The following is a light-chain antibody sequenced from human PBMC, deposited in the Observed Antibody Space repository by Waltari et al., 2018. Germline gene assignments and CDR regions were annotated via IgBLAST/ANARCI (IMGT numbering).Light chain of an antibody. V-gene: IGKV3-20*01. CDR1: QSVSRA. CDR3: QHYVNLPVT. J-gene: IGKJ1*01. CDR2: AAS. Sequence: SCRASQSVSRALAWYQQEPGQAPRLLIYAASTRATGVPDRFSGSGSGTDFSLTISRLDPEDFAVYYCQHYVNLPVTFGQGTKVEI.